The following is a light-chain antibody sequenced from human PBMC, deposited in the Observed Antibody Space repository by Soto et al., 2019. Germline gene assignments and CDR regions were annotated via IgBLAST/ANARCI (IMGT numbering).Light chain of an antibody. CDR3: GTWDSSLSVVV. CDR1: TSNIGTYY. V-gene: IGLV1-51*01. Sequence: QSVLTQPPSVSAAPGQKVTISCSGSTSNIGTYYISWYQQLPGAAPKLLIDDNNMRPSGIPDRFTASKSGTSGTLGITGLQTGDEADYYCGTWDSSLSVVVFGGGTKLTVL. CDR2: DNN. J-gene: IGLJ2*01.